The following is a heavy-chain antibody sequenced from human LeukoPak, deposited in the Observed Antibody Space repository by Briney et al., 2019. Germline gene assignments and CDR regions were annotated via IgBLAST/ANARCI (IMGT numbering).Heavy chain of an antibody. V-gene: IGHV1-18*01. CDR3: ARGEVGATKGGDAFDI. J-gene: IGHJ3*02. CDR1: GYTFTSYG. CDR2: ISAYNGNT. D-gene: IGHD1-26*01. Sequence: ASVKVSCKASGYTFTSYGISWVRQAPGQGLEWTGWISAYNGNTNYAQKLQGRVTMTTDTSTSTAYMELRSLRSDDTAVYYCARGEVGATKGGDAFDIWGQGTMVTVSS.